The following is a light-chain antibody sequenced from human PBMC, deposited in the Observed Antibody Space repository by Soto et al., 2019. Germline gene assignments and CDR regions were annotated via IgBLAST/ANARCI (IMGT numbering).Light chain of an antibody. Sequence: SYELTQPPSVSVAPGKTARITCGGNNIGSKIVQWYQQKPGQAPVLVIYYDSDRPSGIPERFSGSNSGNTATLTISRVEAGDEADYYCQVWDSSSDHVVFGGGTKLTVL. V-gene: IGLV3-21*04. CDR1: NIGSKI. J-gene: IGLJ2*01. CDR3: QVWDSSSDHVV. CDR2: YDS.